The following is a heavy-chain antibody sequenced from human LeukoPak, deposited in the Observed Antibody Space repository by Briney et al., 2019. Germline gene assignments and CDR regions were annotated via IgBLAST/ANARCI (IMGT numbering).Heavy chain of an antibody. V-gene: IGHV4-59*01. CDR3: ARGMPQGWVHWFDS. D-gene: IGHD1-26*01. CDR1: GGSISSYY. J-gene: IGHJ5*01. CDR2: IYYRGNT. Sequence: SETLSLTCTVSGGSISSYYWNWIRQPPGKGLEWIGFIYYRGNTKYNPSLESRVTISVDTSKNQFSLKLRSVTAADTAVYYCARGMPQGWVHWFDSWGQGTLVTVSS.